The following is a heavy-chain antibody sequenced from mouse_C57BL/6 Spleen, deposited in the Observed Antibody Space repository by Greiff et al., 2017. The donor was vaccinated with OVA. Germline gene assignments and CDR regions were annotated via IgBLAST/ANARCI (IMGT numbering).Heavy chain of an antibody. V-gene: IGHV1-64*01. CDR2: IHPYSGST. D-gene: IGHD4-1*01. CDR1: GYTFTSYW. Sequence: QVQLQQPGAELVKPGASVKLSCKASGYTFTSYWMHWVKQRPGQGLEWIGMIHPYSGSTNYNEKFKSKSTLTVDKSSSTAYMQLSSLTSEDSAVYCCARSLNLDIDYWGQGTTLTVSS. J-gene: IGHJ2*01. CDR3: ARSLNLDIDY.